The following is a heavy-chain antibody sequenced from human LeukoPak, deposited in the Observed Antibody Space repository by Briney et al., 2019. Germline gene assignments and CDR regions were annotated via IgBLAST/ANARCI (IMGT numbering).Heavy chain of an antibody. D-gene: IGHD2-2*03. J-gene: IGHJ4*02. Sequence: GRSLRLSCAASGFTFSSYGMHWVRQAPGKGLEGVAVIWYDGSNKYYADSVKGRFTISRDNSKNTLYLQMNSLRAEDTAVYYCAKDGYCSSTSCSYYFDYWGQGTLVTVSS. CDR1: GFTFSSYG. CDR3: AKDGYCSSTSCSYYFDY. CDR2: IWYDGSNK. V-gene: IGHV3-33*06.